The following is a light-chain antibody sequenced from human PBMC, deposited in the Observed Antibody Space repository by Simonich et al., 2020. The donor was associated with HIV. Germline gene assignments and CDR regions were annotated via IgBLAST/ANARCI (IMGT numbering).Light chain of an antibody. CDR3: SSYTSSSTWV. V-gene: IGLV2-14*03. J-gene: IGLJ3*02. Sequence: QSALTQPASVSGSSGPSITISCTGTSSDVGGYNYVSWYQQPPGQPPTLMIYDFSNRPSGVSNRFSGSKSGNTASLTISGLQAEDEADYYCSSYTSSSTWVFGGGTKLTVL. CDR2: DFS. CDR1: SSDVGGYNY.